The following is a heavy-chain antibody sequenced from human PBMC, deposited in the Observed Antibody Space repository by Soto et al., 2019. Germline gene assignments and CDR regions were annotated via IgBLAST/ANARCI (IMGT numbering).Heavy chain of an antibody. CDR3: ARDRGWWRPGYYYGMDV. J-gene: IGHJ6*02. V-gene: IGHV6-1*01. D-gene: IGHD2-15*01. Sequence: QVQLQQSGPGLVKPSQTLSLTCAISGDSVSSNSAAWNWIRQSPSRGLEWLGRTYYRSKWYNDYAVSVKSRITINPDTSKNQFALQLNSVTPEDTAVYYCARDRGWWRPGYYYGMDVWGQGTTVTVSS. CDR2: TYYRSKWYN. CDR1: GDSVSSNSAA.